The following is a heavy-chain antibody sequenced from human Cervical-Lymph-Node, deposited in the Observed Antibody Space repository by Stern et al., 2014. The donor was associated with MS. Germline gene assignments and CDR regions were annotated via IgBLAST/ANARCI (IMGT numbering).Heavy chain of an antibody. CDR1: GYSFATYW. D-gene: IGHD5-18*01. V-gene: IGHV5-51*03. Sequence: EVHLVESGAEVKKPGESLKISCKGSGYSFATYWIGWVRQMPGKGLEWMGSIYPGDSDTRYSPSFQGQVTISADKAISTAYLHWSSLKASDTAMYYCARPGDDTAKYGLDVWGQGTTVTVSS. CDR2: IYPGDSDT. J-gene: IGHJ6*02. CDR3: ARPGDDTAKYGLDV.